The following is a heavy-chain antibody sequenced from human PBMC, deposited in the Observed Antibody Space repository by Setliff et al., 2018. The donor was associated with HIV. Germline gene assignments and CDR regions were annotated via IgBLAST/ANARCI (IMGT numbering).Heavy chain of an antibody. CDR2: VNPNSGNT. J-gene: IGHJ5*02. V-gene: IGHV1-8*02. Sequence: ASVKVSCKASGYTFTSYDINWVRQATGQGLEWMGWVNPNSGNTGYAQKFQGRVTMTRNTSISTAYMELISLRSEDTAVYYCARGGYYYGSGKGNWCDPWGQGTLVTVSS. CDR1: GYTFTSYD. CDR3: ARGGYYYGSGKGNWCDP. D-gene: IGHD3-10*01.